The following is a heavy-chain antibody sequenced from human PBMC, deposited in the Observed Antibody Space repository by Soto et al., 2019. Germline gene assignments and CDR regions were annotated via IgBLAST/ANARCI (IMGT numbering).Heavy chain of an antibody. CDR2: IYPGDSDT. J-gene: IGHJ3*02. Sequence: GESLKISCKGSGYSFTIYCIGWVLQMPWKGLEWMGIIYPGDSDTRYSPSFQGQVTISADKSISTAYLQWSSLNASDTAMYYCARLLLRYFDWFQDAFDIWGQGTMVTVSS. V-gene: IGHV5-51*01. D-gene: IGHD3-9*01. CDR1: GYSFTIYC. CDR3: ARLLLRYFDWFQDAFDI.